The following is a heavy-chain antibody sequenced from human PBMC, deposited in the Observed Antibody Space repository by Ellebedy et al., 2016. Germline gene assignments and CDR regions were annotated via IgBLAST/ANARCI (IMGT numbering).Heavy chain of an antibody. V-gene: IGHV3-21*01. CDR3: ASARVGVGATEY. CDR2: ISDSSSYI. Sequence: GESLKISCAASGFTFSSYTMNWVRQAPGKGLEWVSSISDSSSYIFYADSVKGRFTISRDNAKNSLYLQMNSLRAEDTAVYYCASARVGVGATEYWGQGTLVTVSS. D-gene: IGHD1-26*01. J-gene: IGHJ4*02. CDR1: GFTFSSYT.